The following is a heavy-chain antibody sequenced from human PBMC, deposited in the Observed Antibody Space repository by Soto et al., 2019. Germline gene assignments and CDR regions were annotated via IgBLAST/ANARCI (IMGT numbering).Heavy chain of an antibody. CDR2: IYPGDSDT. CDR3: ARSAYYYDSSGYFVDY. V-gene: IGHV5-51*01. J-gene: IGHJ4*02. CDR1: GYSFTGYW. Sequence: GESLKISCKGSGYSFTGYWIGWVRQMPGKGLEWMGIIYPGDSDTRYSPSFQGQVTISADKSISTAYLQWSTLKASDTAMYYCARSAYYYDSSGYFVDYWGQGTLVTVSS. D-gene: IGHD3-22*01.